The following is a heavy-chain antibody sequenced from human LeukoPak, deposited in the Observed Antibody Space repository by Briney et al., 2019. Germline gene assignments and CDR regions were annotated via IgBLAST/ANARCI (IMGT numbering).Heavy chain of an antibody. V-gene: IGHV3-21*01. J-gene: IGHJ4*02. CDR1: GFTFSSYS. CDR3: ARNWDLLPAAGTDYFDY. CDR2: ISSSSRYI. Sequence: GGSLRLSCAASGFTFSSYSMNWVRQAPGKGLEWVSSISSSSRYIYYADSVKGRFTISRDNAKNSLYLQMNSLRAEDTAVYYCARNWDLLPAAGTDYFDYWGQGTLVTVSS. D-gene: IGHD6-13*01.